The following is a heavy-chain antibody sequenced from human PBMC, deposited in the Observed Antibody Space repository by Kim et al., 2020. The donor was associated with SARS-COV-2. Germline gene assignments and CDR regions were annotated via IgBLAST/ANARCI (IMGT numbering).Heavy chain of an antibody. CDR1: GFTFGSYA. CDR3: EKDQRSRGALGEYYVDS. J-gene: IGHJ5*01. Sequence: GGSLRLSCAASGFTFGSYAMSWVRQAPGKGLEWVSGISATASGSFYGDSVKGRFTISRDNSRNKLYLQMNILRVEDTAVYFYEKDQRSRGALGEYYVDS. CDR2: ISATASGS. D-gene: IGHD3-16*01. V-gene: IGHV3-23*01.